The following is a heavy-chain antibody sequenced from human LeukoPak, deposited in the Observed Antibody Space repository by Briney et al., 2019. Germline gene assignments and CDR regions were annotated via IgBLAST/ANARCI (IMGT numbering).Heavy chain of an antibody. J-gene: IGHJ6*03. D-gene: IGHD5-24*01. CDR3: ARAKRDGYSHYYYMDV. Sequence: PGGSLRLSCAASGFTFDDYGMSWVRQAPGKGLEWVSGINWNGGSTGYADSVKGRFTISRDNAKNSLYLQMNSLRAEDTALYYCARAKRDGYSHYYYMDVWGKGTTVTVSS. V-gene: IGHV3-20*04. CDR1: GFTFDDYG. CDR2: INWNGGST.